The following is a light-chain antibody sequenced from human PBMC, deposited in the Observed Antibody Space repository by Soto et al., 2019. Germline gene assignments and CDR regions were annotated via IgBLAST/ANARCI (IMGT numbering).Light chain of an antibody. V-gene: IGKV3-15*01. CDR3: PQYSNWLWT. CDR2: GAS. Sequence: EVVMTQSPGTLSVSPGERATLSCRASQSVSSNLAWYQQKPGQAPRLLIYGASTRATGIPARFSGSGSGTEFTLTISSLQSEDFAIYYGPQYSNWLWTFGQGTKVEIK. J-gene: IGKJ1*01. CDR1: QSVSSN.